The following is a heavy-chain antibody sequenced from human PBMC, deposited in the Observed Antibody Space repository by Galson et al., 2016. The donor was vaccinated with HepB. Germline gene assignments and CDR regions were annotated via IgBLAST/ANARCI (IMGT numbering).Heavy chain of an antibody. CDR1: GGSISNRSYF. D-gene: IGHD1-26*01. CDR3: ATLQVGAITKGFEI. Sequence: ETLSLTCNVSGGSISNRSYFWAWIRQPPGKGLEWIATIYYSGKTYYSPSLQSRVTISVDTSKNQFSLILTSVSAADTAVYYCATLQVGAITKGFEIWGQGTMVTVSS. CDR2: IYYSGKT. J-gene: IGHJ3*02. V-gene: IGHV4-39*01.